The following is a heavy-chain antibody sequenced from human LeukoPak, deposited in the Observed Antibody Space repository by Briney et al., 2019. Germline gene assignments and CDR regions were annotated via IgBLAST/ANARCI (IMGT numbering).Heavy chain of an antibody. J-gene: IGHJ4*02. D-gene: IGHD3-10*01. V-gene: IGHV2-70*04. CDR1: GFSLSTSGMR. Sequence: SGPALVKPTQTLTLTCTFSGFSLSTSGMRASWIRQPPGKALEWLARIDWDDDKFYSTSLKTRLIISKDTSKNQVVLTMTNMDPVDTATYYCARHGSGSYHYFDYWGQGTLVTVSS. CDR2: IDWDDDK. CDR3: ARHGSGSYHYFDY.